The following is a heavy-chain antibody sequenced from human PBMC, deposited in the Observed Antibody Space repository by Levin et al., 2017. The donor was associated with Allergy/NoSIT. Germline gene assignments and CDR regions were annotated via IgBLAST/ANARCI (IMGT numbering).Heavy chain of an antibody. D-gene: IGHD2-2*01. V-gene: IGHV3-23*01. J-gene: IGHJ4*02. CDR2: ISGSGGST. CDR3: AKDPLGYCSSTSCLRDDY. CDR1: GFTFSSYA. Sequence: GESLKISCAASGFTFSSYAMSWVRQAPGKGLEWVSAISGSGGSTYYADSVKGRFTISRDNSKNTLYLQMNSLRAEDTAVYYCAKDPLGYCSSTSCLRDDYWGQGTLVTVSS.